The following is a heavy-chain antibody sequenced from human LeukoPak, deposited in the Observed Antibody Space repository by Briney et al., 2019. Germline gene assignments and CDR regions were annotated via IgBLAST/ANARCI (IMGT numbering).Heavy chain of an antibody. CDR1: GFTFSRYE. Sequence: GGSLRLSCAASGFTFSRYEMNWVRQAPGKGLEWVSYISSSGSTIYYADSVKGRFTISRDNAKKSLYLQMNSLRAEDTAVYYCAREMGYGASDIWGQGTMVTVSS. D-gene: IGHD2-8*01. CDR2: ISSSGSTI. V-gene: IGHV3-48*03. CDR3: AREMGYGASDI. J-gene: IGHJ3*02.